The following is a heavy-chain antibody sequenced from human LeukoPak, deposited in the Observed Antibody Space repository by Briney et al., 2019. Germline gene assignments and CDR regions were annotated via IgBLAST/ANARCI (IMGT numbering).Heavy chain of an antibody. CDR2: IGGSGSYT. CDR3: GRDPNGDCVGAFEF. V-gene: IGHV3-23*01. Sequence: GGSLRVSCVASGFTFSTFAMTWVRQAPGKALEWVSSIGGSGSYTNYADSVRGRFTISRDNSKNTLYLQMNSLRAEDTAVYYCGRDPNGDCVGAFEFWGQGTVVSVSS. CDR1: GFTFSTFA. J-gene: IGHJ3*01. D-gene: IGHD2-21*02.